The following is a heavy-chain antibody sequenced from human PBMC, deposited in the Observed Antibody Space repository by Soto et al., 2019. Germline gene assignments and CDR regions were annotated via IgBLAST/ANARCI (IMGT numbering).Heavy chain of an antibody. Sequence: VASVKVSCKVSGYTLTELSMHWVRQAPGKGLEWMGGFDPEDGETIYAQKFQGRVTMTEDTSTDTAYMELSSLRSEDTAVYYCATEKPAYGDYYYFDYWGQGTLVTVSS. CDR3: ATEKPAYGDYYYFDY. J-gene: IGHJ4*02. CDR1: GYTLTELS. CDR2: FDPEDGET. V-gene: IGHV1-24*01. D-gene: IGHD4-17*01.